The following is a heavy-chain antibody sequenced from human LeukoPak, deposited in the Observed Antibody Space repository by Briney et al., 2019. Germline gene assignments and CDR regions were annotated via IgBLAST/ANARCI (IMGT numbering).Heavy chain of an antibody. V-gene: IGHV3-23*01. J-gene: IGHJ4*02. CDR1: GFTFSSYS. CDR3: AKHPRLVRYFDS. D-gene: IGHD6-6*01. Sequence: GSLRLSCAASGFTFSSYSMSWVRQAPGKGLEWVSIFSGTGEITYYADSVKGRFTISRDNSKNTLYLQMTSLRAEDTARYYCAKHPRLVRYFDSWGQGTLVTVS. CDR2: FSGTGEIT.